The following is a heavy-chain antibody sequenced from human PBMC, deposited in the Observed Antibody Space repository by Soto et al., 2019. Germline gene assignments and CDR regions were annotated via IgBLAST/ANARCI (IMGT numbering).Heavy chain of an antibody. Sequence: QVQLVQSGAEVKKPGSSVKVSCKASGGTFGSYAISWVRQAPGQGLEWMGGIIPIFGTANYAQKFQSRVTITADESTSTAYMELSSLRSEDTAVYYCARVGTDFWSGYYPKAHFFDYWGQGTLVTVSS. CDR1: GGTFGSYA. CDR3: ARVGTDFWSGYYPKAHFFDY. V-gene: IGHV1-69*01. CDR2: IIPIFGTA. J-gene: IGHJ4*02. D-gene: IGHD3-3*01.